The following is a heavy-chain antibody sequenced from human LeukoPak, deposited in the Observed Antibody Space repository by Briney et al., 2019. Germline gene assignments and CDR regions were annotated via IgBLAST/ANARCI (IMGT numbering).Heavy chain of an antibody. V-gene: IGHV3-21*01. D-gene: IGHD4-17*01. CDR3: ARKGTYGDYGGY. CDR1: GFTFTSYS. CDR2: ISSSSSYI. J-gene: IGHJ4*02. Sequence: GGSLRLSCVASGFTFTSYSMNWVRQAPGKGLECVSSISSSSSYIYYADSVKGRFTISRDNARNSLYLQMNSLRAEDTAVYYCARKGTYGDYGGYWGQGTLVTVSS.